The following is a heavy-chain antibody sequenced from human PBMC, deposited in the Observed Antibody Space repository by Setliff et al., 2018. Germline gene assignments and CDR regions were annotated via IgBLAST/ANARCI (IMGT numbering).Heavy chain of an antibody. V-gene: IGHV3-20*04. CDR3: ARVDDILTGVNYYYGMDV. CDR2: INWNGDST. CDR1: GFTFDDYG. Sequence: GGSLRLSCAASGFTFDDYGMSWVRQAPGKGLEWVSGINWNGDSTGYADSVKGRFTISRDNAKNSLYLQMNSLRAEDTALYYCARVDDILTGVNYYYGMDVWGQGTTVTVSS. J-gene: IGHJ6*02. D-gene: IGHD3-9*01.